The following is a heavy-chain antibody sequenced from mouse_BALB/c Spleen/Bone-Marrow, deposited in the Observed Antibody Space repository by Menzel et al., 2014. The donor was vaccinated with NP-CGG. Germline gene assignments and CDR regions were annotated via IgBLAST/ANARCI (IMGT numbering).Heavy chain of an antibody. CDR2: ITSGGRYT. Sequence: VQRGESGEDLVKAGGSLKLSCAASGFTFSSYGMSWVRQTPDKRLEWVATITSGGRYTYYPDSAKGRFTISRDNAKNTLYLQMSSLKSEDTAMYYCARRGGEKDYFDYWGQGTTLTVSS. CDR1: GFTFSSYG. J-gene: IGHJ2*01. CDR3: ARRGGEKDYFDY. V-gene: IGHV5-6*01.